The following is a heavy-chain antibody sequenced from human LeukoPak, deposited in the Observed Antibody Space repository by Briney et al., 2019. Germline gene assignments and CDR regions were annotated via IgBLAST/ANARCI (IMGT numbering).Heavy chain of an antibody. CDR1: GVTFSDYY. J-gene: IGHJ4*02. Sequence: GGSLRLSCAASGVTFSDYYMTWIRQAPGKGLEWVSYISDSGSATNYADSVKGRLTISRDNAKNSLYLQMIGLRVDDTAVYYCARYGYGYGKPIDFWGEGILVTVSS. V-gene: IGHV3-11*03. D-gene: IGHD5-18*01. CDR3: ARYGYGYGKPIDF. CDR2: ISDSGSAT.